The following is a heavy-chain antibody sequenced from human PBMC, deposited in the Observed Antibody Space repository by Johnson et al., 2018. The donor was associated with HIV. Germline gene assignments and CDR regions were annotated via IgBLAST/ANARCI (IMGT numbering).Heavy chain of an antibody. CDR2: ISGSGGST. V-gene: IGHV3-23*04. Sequence: VQLVESGGGLVQPGGSLRLSCAASGFTVSSNYMSWVRQAPGKGLEWVSAISGSGGSTYYADSVKGRFTISRDNSKNTLYLQMNSLRAEDTALYYCTTRLNSGTYWGNYDFDVWGQGTMVTVSS. J-gene: IGHJ3*01. CDR1: GFTVSSNY. D-gene: IGHD1-26*01. CDR3: TTRLNSGTYWGNYDFDV.